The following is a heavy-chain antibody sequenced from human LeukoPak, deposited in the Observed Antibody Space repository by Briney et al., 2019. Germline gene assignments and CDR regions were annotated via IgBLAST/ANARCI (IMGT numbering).Heavy chain of an antibody. Sequence: PGGSLRLSCAASGFTFSNYWMSWVRQASGKGLEWVANIKQDGSEKYYVDSVKGRFTIFRGDAKNSLYLQMNSLRAEDTAVYYCARKAYGMDVWGKGTTVTVSS. V-gene: IGHV3-7*03. CDR3: ARKAYGMDV. J-gene: IGHJ6*04. CDR2: IKQDGSEK. CDR1: GFTFSNYW.